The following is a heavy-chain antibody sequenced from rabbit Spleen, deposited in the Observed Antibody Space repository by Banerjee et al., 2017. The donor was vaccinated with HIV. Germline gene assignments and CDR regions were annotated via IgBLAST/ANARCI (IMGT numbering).Heavy chain of an antibody. D-gene: IGHD1-1*01. CDR2: IHGGSSGST. CDR3: ARDTSSSFSSYGMDL. J-gene: IGHJ6*01. Sequence: QSLEESGGGLVKPGTSLTLTCKASGFSFASGYDMCWARQAPGKGLEWIGCIHGGSSGSTYYASWVNGRFTISKTSSTTVTLQMTSLTVADTATYFCARDTSSSFSSYGMDLWGPGTLVTVS. V-gene: IGHV1S40*01. CDR1: GFSFASGYD.